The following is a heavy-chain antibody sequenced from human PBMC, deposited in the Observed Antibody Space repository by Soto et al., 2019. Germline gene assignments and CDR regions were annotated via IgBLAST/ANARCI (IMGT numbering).Heavy chain of an antibody. V-gene: IGHV3-7*05. CDR2: IKQDGSEK. CDR1: GFTFSSDW. J-gene: IGHJ6*02. CDR3: ARNHGIYV. Sequence: GGSLRLSCAASGFTFSSDWMSWVRQAPGKGLEWVANIKQDGSEKHYVDSVKGRFTISRDNAKNSLYLQMNSLRAEDTAVYYCARNHGIYVWGHWTTLTSSS.